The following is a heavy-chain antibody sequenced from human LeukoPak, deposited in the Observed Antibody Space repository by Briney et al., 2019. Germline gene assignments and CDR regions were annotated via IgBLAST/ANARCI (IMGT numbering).Heavy chain of an antibody. V-gene: IGHV4-34*01. Sequence: SETLSLTCAVYGGSFSGYYWSWIRQPPGKGLEWIGSIYYSGSTYYNPSLKSRVTISVDTSKNQFSLKLSSVTAADTAVYYCARDLDAFDIWGQGTMVTVSS. J-gene: IGHJ3*02. CDR3: ARDLDAFDI. CDR1: GGSFSGYY. CDR2: IYYSGST.